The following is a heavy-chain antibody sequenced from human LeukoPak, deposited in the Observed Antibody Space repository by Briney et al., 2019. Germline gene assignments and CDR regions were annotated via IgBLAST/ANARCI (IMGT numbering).Heavy chain of an antibody. D-gene: IGHD2-15*01. CDR2: ISSNGGST. Sequence: GGSLRLSCAASGFTFSSYAMHWVRQAPGKGLEYVSAISSNGGSTYYANSVKGRFTISRDNSKNTLYLQMGSLRAEDMAVYYCARSRSGGSCYTGAFDIWGQGTMVTVSS. CDR3: ARSRSGGSCYTGAFDI. J-gene: IGHJ3*02. CDR1: GFTFSSYA. V-gene: IGHV3-64*01.